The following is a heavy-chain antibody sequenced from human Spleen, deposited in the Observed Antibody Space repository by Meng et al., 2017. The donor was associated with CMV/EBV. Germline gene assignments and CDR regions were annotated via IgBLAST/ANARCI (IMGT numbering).Heavy chain of an antibody. CDR2: ISDRSNYI. D-gene: IGHD6-19*01. CDR1: GFTLRSND. CDR3: ARSGLAQYFDS. J-gene: IGHJ4*02. Sequence: SCAASGFTLRSNDMSWVRRAPGKGLEWVSSISDRSNYIYYADSVKGRFTISRDDAKNSLYLQMNGLRAADTALYYCARSGLAQYFDSWGQGILVTVSS. V-gene: IGHV3-21*01.